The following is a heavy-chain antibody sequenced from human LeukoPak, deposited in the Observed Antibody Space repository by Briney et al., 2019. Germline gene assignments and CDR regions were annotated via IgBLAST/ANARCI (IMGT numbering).Heavy chain of an antibody. V-gene: IGHV1-46*04. Sequence: ASVNVSCTASGYTFTIYYMHWVRQAPGQGLEWMGKINPSDGTTNYAQRLQGRVTMTRDTSTSTVYMELSSLRFEDTAVYYCARGTGGNWFDPWGQGTLVTVSS. CDR3: ARGTGGNWFDP. D-gene: IGHD1-1*01. CDR1: GYTFTIYY. CDR2: INPSDGTT. J-gene: IGHJ5*02.